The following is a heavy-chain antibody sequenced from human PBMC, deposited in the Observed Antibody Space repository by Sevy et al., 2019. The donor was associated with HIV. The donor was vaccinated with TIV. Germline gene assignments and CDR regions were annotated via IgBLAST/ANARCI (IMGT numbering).Heavy chain of an antibody. J-gene: IGHJ4*02. Sequence: GESLKISCAASGFTFSSYTMFWIRQAPGKGLEWMASTSYDGNNKYYADSVKGRFTISRDNSKNTLYVQMNSLRPEDTAVYYCASSMIRGVGDYWGQGTLVTVSS. CDR3: ASSMIRGVGDY. CDR2: TSYDGNNK. CDR1: GFTFSSYT. V-gene: IGHV3-30-3*01. D-gene: IGHD3-10*01.